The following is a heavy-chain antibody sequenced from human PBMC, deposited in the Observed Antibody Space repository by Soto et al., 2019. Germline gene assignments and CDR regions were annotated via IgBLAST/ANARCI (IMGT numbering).Heavy chain of an antibody. V-gene: IGHV3-15*01. D-gene: IGHD6-13*01. CDR2: IKSKLDEETV. CDR3: AADSRGKAAPSFGC. CDR1: GFTFSKTW. J-gene: IGHJ4*02. Sequence: LTLSCAASGFTFSKTWMIWVRQAPVKGLEWVGRIKSKLDEETVFYAASVKGRFTVSRDDSANTAYLQMSILSTADTAMYYSAADSRGKAAPSFGCWGQGSMVTVSS.